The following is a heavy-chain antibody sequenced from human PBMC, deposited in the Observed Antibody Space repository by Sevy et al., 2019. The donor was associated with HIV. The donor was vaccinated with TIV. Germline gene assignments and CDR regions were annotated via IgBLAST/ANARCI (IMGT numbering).Heavy chain of an antibody. Sequence: GGSLRLSCAASGFTFSSYGMRWVRQAPGKGLEWVAVIWYDGSNKYYADSVKGRFTISRDNSKNTLYLQMNSLRAEDTAVYYCARRHYDSSGYIDYWGQGTLVTVSS. CDR2: IWYDGSNK. J-gene: IGHJ4*02. D-gene: IGHD3-22*01. CDR1: GFTFSSYG. V-gene: IGHV3-33*01. CDR3: ARRHYDSSGYIDY.